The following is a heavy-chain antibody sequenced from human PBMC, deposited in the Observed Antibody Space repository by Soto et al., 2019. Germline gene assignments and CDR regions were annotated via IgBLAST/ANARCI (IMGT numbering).Heavy chain of an antibody. CDR3: AKAFYPGSGWRDFDY. D-gene: IGHD6-19*01. J-gene: IGHJ4*02. CDR1: GFTFSSYA. Sequence: EVQLLESGGGLVQPGGSLRLSCAASGFTFSSYAMSWVRQAPGKGLYWVSAISGSGGSTYYADSVKGRFTISRDNSKNTLYLQMNSLRAEDTAVYYCAKAFYPGSGWRDFDYWGQGTLVTVSS. CDR2: ISGSGGST. V-gene: IGHV3-23*01.